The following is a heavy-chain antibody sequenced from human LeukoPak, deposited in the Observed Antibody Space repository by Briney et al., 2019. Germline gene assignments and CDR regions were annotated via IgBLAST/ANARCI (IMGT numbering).Heavy chain of an antibody. CDR3: TTEGDGYNSFYFDY. CDR1: GFTFSSYS. V-gene: IGHV3-21*03. CDR2: ISSSSSYI. J-gene: IGHJ4*02. Sequence: GGSLRLSCAASGFTFSSYSMNWVRQAPGKGLEWVSSISSSSSYIYYADAVKGRFTISRDNAKNSLYLRMNSLKTEDTAVYYCTTEGDGYNSFYFDYWGQGTLVTVSS. D-gene: IGHD5-24*01.